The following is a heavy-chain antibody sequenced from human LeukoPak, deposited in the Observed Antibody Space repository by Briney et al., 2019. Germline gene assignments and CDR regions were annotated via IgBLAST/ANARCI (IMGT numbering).Heavy chain of an antibody. Sequence: ASVKVFCKASGYTFTGYYMHWVRQAPGQGLEWMGWINPNSGGTNYAQKFQGRVTMTRDTSISTAYMELSRLRSDDTAVYYCARGYYYGSGSYYNLEGYWGQGTLVTVSS. J-gene: IGHJ4*02. CDR1: GYTFTGYY. V-gene: IGHV1-2*02. CDR3: ARGYYYGSGSYYNLEGY. CDR2: INPNSGGT. D-gene: IGHD3-10*01.